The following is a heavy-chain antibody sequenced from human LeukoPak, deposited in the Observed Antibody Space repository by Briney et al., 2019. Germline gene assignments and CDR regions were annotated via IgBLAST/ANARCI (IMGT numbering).Heavy chain of an antibody. V-gene: IGHV4-34*01. CDR1: GGSFSGYY. D-gene: IGHD6-13*01. Sequence: SETLSLTCAVYGGSFSGYYWSWIRQPPGKGLEWIGEINHSGSTNYNPSLKSRVTISVDTSKNQFSLKLSSVTAADTAVYYCARAPGIAAAGYYYYYYGMDVWGQGTTVTVSS. CDR2: INHSGST. J-gene: IGHJ6*02. CDR3: ARAPGIAAAGYYYYYYGMDV.